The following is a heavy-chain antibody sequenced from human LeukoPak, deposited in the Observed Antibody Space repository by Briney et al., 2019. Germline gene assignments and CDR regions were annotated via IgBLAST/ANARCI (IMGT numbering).Heavy chain of an antibody. CDR3: AKAGYGSGSYYFDY. CDR2: ISWNSGSI. CDR1: GFTFDDYA. J-gene: IGHJ4*02. D-gene: IGHD3-10*01. Sequence: GGSLRLSCAASGFTFDDYAMHWVRQAPGKGLEWVSGISWNSGSIGYADSVKGRFTISRGNAKNSLYLQMNSLRAEDTALYYCAKAGYGSGSYYFDYWGQGTLVTVSS. V-gene: IGHV3-9*01.